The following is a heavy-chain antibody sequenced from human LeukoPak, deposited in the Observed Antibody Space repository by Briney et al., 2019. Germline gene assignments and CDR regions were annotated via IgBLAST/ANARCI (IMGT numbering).Heavy chain of an antibody. V-gene: IGHV4-39*01. CDR2: AYYSGST. J-gene: IGHJ4*02. Sequence: SETLSLTCTVSGGSISSSSYYWGWIRQPPGKGLEWIGSAYYSGSTYYNPSLKSRVTISVDTSKNQFSLKLSSVTAADTAVYYCARYFKAAVNTDLFDSWGQGTLVTVSS. CDR3: ARYFKAAVNTDLFDS. CDR1: GGSISSSSYY. D-gene: IGHD6-13*01.